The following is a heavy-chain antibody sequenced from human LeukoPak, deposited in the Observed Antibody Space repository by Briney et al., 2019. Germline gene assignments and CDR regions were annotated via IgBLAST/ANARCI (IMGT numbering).Heavy chain of an antibody. V-gene: IGHV3-23*01. CDR2: ISGSGGNT. CDR1: GFTFSSYA. CDR3: AKEDPIVSVGFDY. D-gene: IGHD2-15*01. J-gene: IGHJ4*02. Sequence: GGSLRLSCAASGFTFSSYAMSWVRQAPGKGLEWNSAISGSGGNTYYADSVKGRLTISRDNSKNTLFLQMNSLRVEDTAVYYCAKEDPIVSVGFDYWGQGTLVTVSS.